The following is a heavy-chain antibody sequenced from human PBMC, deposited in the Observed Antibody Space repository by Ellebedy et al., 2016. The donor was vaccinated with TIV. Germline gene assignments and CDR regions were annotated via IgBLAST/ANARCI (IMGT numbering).Heavy chain of an antibody. CDR1: GFSVSNSH. CDR3: ARSRTGANKFDY. D-gene: IGHD1/OR15-1a*01. J-gene: IGHJ4*02. V-gene: IGHV3-53*01. CDR2: ISGTGSA. Sequence: PGGSLRLSCAVSGFSVSNSHMSWVRQAPETGLEWVSIISGTGSASYADSVKGRFTISRDNSEDTVYLQMKSLRAEDTAVYFCARSRTGANKFDYWGQGTLVTVSS.